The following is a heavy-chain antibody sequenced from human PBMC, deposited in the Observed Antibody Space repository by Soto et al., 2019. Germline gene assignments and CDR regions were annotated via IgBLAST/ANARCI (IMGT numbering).Heavy chain of an antibody. V-gene: IGHV4-39*01. CDR3: ARQSGYYYYAMDV. Sequence: QLQLQESGPGLVKPSETLSLICTVSGGSISSSSYYWGWIRQPPGKGLEWIGSIYYSGSTYYNPSRKSRVTISVDTSKNQFSLKLNSVTAADTAVYYCARQSGYYYYAMDVWGQGTTVTVSS. CDR1: GGSISSSSYY. J-gene: IGHJ6*02. CDR2: IYYSGST.